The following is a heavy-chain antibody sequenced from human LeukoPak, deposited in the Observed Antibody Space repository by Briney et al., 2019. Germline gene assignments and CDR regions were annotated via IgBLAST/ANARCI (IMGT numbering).Heavy chain of an antibody. D-gene: IGHD6-13*01. CDR2: IWYDGINN. CDR1: GFTFSNYD. Sequence: GGSLRLSCAASGFTFSNYDMHWVHQAPGEGLEWVAVIWYDGINNYYADSVKGRFSISRDNSKNALYLQMNSLSAEDTAVYFCARDYSRNSFDYWGQGTLVTVSS. V-gene: IGHV3-33*01. J-gene: IGHJ4*02. CDR3: ARDYSRNSFDY.